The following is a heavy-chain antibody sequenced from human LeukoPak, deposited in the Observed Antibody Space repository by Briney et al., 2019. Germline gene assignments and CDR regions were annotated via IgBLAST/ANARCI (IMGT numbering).Heavy chain of an antibody. CDR2: FDPEDGET. CDR1: GYTLTELS. CDR3: AHQTDCSGGSYYSGQSMAWFDP. Sequence: EASVKVSCKVSGYTLTELSMHWVRQAPGKGLEWMGGFDPEDGETIYAQKFQGRVTMTEDTSTDTAYMELSSLRSEDTAVYYCAHQTDCSGGSYYSGQSMAWFDPWGQGTLVTVSS. J-gene: IGHJ5*02. V-gene: IGHV1-24*01. D-gene: IGHD2-15*01.